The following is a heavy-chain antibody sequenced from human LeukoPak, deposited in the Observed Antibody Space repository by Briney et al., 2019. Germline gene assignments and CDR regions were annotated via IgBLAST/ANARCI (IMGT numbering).Heavy chain of an antibody. V-gene: IGHV3-23*01. D-gene: IGHD3-16*02. CDR3: AKDPVYDYVWGSYRLIGDENFDY. CDR2: ISGSGGST. Sequence: GGSLRLSCAASGFAFSSYAMSWVRQAPGKGLEWVSAISGSGGSTYYADSVKGRFTISRDNSKNTLYLQMNSLRAEDTAVYYCAKDPVYDYVWGSYRLIGDENFDYWGQGTLVTVSS. CDR1: GFAFSSYA. J-gene: IGHJ4*02.